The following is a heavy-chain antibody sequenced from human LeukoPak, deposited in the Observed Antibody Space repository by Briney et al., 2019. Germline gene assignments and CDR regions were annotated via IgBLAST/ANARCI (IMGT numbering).Heavy chain of an antibody. CDR2: VYSGGST. V-gene: IGHV3-66*04. Sequence: PGGSLSLSCAASGFTVSTIYMSWVRQAPGKGLEWVSVVYSGGSTYYADSVKGRFTISRDNSKNTLYLQMSSLRAEDTAVYYCARHFGVISKGVYYYYYGLDVWGQGTTVTVSS. CDR3: ARHFGVISKGVYYYYYGLDV. D-gene: IGHD3-3*01. CDR1: GFTVSTIY. J-gene: IGHJ6*02.